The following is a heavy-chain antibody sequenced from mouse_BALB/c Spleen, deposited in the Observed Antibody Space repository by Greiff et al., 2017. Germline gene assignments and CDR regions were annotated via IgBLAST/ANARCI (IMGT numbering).Heavy chain of an antibody. V-gene: IGHV3-2*02. Sequence: EVMLVESGPGLVKPSQSLSLTCTVTGYSITSDYAWNWIRQFPGNKLEWMGYISYSGSTSYNPSLKSRISITRDTSKNQFFLQLNSVTTEDTATYYCARKGENDYDVYAMDYWGQGTSVTVSS. CDR1: GYSITSDYA. CDR2: ISYSGST. J-gene: IGHJ4*01. CDR3: ARKGENDYDVYAMDY. D-gene: IGHD2-4*01.